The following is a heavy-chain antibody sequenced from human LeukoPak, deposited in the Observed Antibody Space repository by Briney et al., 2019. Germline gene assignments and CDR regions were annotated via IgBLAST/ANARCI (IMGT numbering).Heavy chain of an antibody. V-gene: IGHV4-4*07. J-gene: IGHJ4*02. CDR3: ACTATYYDFWSGYSISSYFDY. CDR2: IYTSGST. D-gene: IGHD3-3*01. CDR1: GGSISSYY. Sequence: SETLSLTCTVSGGSISSYYWGGIRQPAGKGLEWIGRIYTSGSTNYNPPLKSRVTMSVDTSKNQFSLKLSSVTAADTAVYYCACTATYYDFWSGYSISSYFDYWGQGTLVTVSS.